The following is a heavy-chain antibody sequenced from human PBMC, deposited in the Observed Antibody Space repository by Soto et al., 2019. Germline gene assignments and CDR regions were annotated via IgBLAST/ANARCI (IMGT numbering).Heavy chain of an antibody. V-gene: IGHV4-59*01. J-gene: IGHJ6*02. D-gene: IGHD5-18*01. CDR3: ARYRVLYTAMITPREYYYGMDV. CDR2: IYYTGSA. Sequence: PSETLSLTCIVSGDSINSDYWSWIRQPPGRGLEWIGYIYYTGSANYNPSLQSRVTISVDTSKNQFSLEVSAVTAADTAMYYCARYRVLYTAMITPREYYYGMDVGGQGTTVTVSS. CDR1: GDSINSDY.